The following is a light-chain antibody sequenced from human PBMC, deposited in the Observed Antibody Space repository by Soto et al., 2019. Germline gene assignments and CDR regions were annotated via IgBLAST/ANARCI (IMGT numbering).Light chain of an antibody. CDR3: QSHDSSLSGYV. J-gene: IGLJ1*01. Sequence: QAVLTQPPSVSGAPGQRVTISCTGSSSNIGAGYDVHWYQQLPGTAPKLLIYDNSNRPSGVPGRFSGSKSGTSASLAITGLQAEDEADYYCQSHDSSLSGYVFGTGTKVTVL. CDR2: DNS. V-gene: IGLV1-40*01. CDR1: SSNIGAGYD.